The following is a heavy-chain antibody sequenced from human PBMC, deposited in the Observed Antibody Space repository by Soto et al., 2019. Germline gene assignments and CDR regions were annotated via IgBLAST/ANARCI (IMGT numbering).Heavy chain of an antibody. CDR2: INPSGGST. Sequence: TSVKVTCKASGYAIKCKSRLSPHQANRKGLEWMGIINPSGGSTSYAQKFQGRVTMTRDTSTSTVYMELSSLRSEDTAVYYCSFEGVLRDFDRLVLSGNTWGNGPMVTVSP. CDR3: SFEGVLRDFDRLVLSGNT. D-gene: IGHD3-9*01. J-gene: IGHJ6*04. V-gene: IGHV1-46*02. CDR1: GYAIKCKS.